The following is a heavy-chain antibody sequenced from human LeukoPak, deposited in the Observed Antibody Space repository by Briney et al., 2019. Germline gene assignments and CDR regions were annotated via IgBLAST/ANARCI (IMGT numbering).Heavy chain of an antibody. D-gene: IGHD3-3*01. CDR3: ASMSGYYPSYYFDY. Sequence: ASVKVSCKASGYTFISYGITWVRQAPGQGLEWLGWISAYSGNIDYAQKLQGRVTLTTDTSTSTAYMEVRSLRSDDTAVYYCASMSGYYPSYYFDYWGQGTLVTVSS. CDR1: GYTFISYG. V-gene: IGHV1-18*01. CDR2: ISAYSGNI. J-gene: IGHJ4*02.